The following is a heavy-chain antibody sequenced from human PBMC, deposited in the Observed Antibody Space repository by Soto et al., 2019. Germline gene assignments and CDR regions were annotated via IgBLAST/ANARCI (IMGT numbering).Heavy chain of an antibody. Sequence: QVQLQESGPGLVKPSQTLSLTCTVSGGSISSGDYYWSWIRQPPGKGLEWIGYIYYSGSTYYNPSLKSRVTISVDTSTNQFSLKLSSVTAADTAVYYCASLDSSGYSPFDYWGQGTLVTVSS. CDR1: GGSISSGDYY. V-gene: IGHV4-30-4*01. CDR3: ASLDSSGYSPFDY. CDR2: IYYSGST. D-gene: IGHD3-22*01. J-gene: IGHJ4*02.